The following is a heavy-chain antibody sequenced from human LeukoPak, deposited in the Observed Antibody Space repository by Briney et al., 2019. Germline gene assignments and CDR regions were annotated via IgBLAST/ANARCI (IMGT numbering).Heavy chain of an antibody. V-gene: IGHV4-39*07. J-gene: IGHJ4*02. Sequence: SETLSLTCTVSGDSISSSDSSWGWIRQPPGKGLEWIGTIYYSGSTYYNPSLKSRVTISVDTSKNQFSLKLSSVTAADTAVYYCARELAARFDYWGQGTLVTVSS. CDR1: GDSISSSDSS. D-gene: IGHD6-13*01. CDR2: IYYSGST. CDR3: ARELAARFDY.